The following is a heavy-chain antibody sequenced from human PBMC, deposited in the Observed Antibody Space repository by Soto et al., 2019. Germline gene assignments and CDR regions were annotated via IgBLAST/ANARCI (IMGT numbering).Heavy chain of an antibody. CDR1: DVSIINLY. CDR3: ATQGGTANWFDP. J-gene: IGHJ5*02. V-gene: IGHV4-59*08. Sequence: SQPMSLRWSVVDVSIINLYGNWLLQPPGKGLAWIGYIYYSGTKYNPSLESRVTISVDTSKNQFSLKLSSVTAADTAVYYCATQGGTANWFDPWGQGTLVTVSS. CDR2: IYYSGT. D-gene: IGHD3-16*01.